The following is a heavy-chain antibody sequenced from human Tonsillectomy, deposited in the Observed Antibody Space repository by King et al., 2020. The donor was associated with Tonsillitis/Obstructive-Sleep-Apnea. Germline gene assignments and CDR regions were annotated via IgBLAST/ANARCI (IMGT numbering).Heavy chain of an antibody. CDR3: ARDILYRSGWYNFAF. CDR1: GYSFTTYA. CDR2: ISTNTGNP. D-gene: IGHD6-19*01. J-gene: IGHJ3*01. V-gene: IGHV7-4-1*02. Sequence: QLVQSGSELQKPGASVTVSCKASGYSFTTYAMNWVRQAPGQGLEWIGWISTNTGNPTYAQGFTGRFVFSLDTSVSTAYLQISSLKAEDTAVYYCARDILYRSGWYNFAFWGQGTMVTVSS.